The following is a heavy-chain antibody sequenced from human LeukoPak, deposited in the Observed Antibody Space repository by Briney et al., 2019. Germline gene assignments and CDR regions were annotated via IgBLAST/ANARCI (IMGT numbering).Heavy chain of an antibody. CDR2: INHSGST. Sequence: SETLSLTCAVYGGSFSGYYWSWIRQPQGKGLEWIGEINHSGSTNYNPSLKSRVTISVDTSKNQFSLKLSSVTAADTAVYYCARGQYSYALDYWGQGTLVTVSS. CDR3: ARGQYSYALDY. CDR1: GGSFSGYY. D-gene: IGHD5-18*01. V-gene: IGHV4-34*01. J-gene: IGHJ4*02.